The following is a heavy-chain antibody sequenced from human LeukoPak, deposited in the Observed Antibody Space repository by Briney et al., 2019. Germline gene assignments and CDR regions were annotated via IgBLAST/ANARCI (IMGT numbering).Heavy chain of an antibody. CDR3: ARLYCSSTSCYYYFDY. J-gene: IGHJ4*02. CDR1: GYTFTSYG. Sequence: ASVTVSFKASGYTFTSYGISWVRQAPGQGLEWMGWISAYNGNTNYAQKLQGRVTMTTDTSTSTAYMELRSLRSDDTAVYYCARLYCSSTSCYYYFDYWGQGTLVTVSS. V-gene: IGHV1-18*01. CDR2: ISAYNGNT. D-gene: IGHD2-2*01.